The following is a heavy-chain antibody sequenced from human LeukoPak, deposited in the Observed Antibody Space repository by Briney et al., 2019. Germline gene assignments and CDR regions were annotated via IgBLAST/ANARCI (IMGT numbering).Heavy chain of an antibody. CDR3: AKGKELELRYYYYMDV. J-gene: IGHJ6*03. D-gene: IGHD1-7*01. CDR2: ISGSGGST. CDR1: GFTFSSYA. V-gene: IGHV3-23*01. Sequence: GGSLRLSCAASGFTFSSYAMSWVRQAPGKGLEWVSAISGSGGSTYYADSVKGRFTISRDNSKNTLYLQMNSLRAEDTAVYYCAKGKELELRYYYYMDVWGKGTTVTVSS.